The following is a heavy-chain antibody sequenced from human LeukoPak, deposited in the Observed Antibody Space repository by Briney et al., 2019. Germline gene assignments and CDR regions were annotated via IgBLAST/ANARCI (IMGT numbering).Heavy chain of an antibody. Sequence: SSETLSLTCAVYGGSFSGYYWSWIRQPPGKGLEWIGEINHSGSTNYNPSLKSRVTISVDTSKNQFSLKLSSVTAADTAVYYCARGVETATDMSPLFDYWGQGTLVTVSS. J-gene: IGHJ4*02. V-gene: IGHV4-34*01. CDR3: ARGVETATDMSPLFDY. CDR2: INHSGST. CDR1: GGSFSGYY. D-gene: IGHD5-24*01.